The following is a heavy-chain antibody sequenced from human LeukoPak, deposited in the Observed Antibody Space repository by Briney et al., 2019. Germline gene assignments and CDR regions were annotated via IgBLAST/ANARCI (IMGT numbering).Heavy chain of an antibody. CDR2: IYSGGST. V-gene: IGHV3-53*04. CDR3: ARGVTVSQAAFDI. Sequence: PGGSLRLSCAVSGITLSNYGMSWVRQAPGKGLEWVSVIYSGGSTYYADSVKGRFTISRHNSENTLYLQMNSLRAEDTAVYYCARGVTVSQAAFDIWGQGTLVTVSS. D-gene: IGHD4-17*01. CDR1: GITLSNYG. J-gene: IGHJ3*02.